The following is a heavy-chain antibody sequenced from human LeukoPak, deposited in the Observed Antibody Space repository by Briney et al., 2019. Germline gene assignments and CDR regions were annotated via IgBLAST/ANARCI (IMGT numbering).Heavy chain of an antibody. J-gene: IGHJ4*02. CDR2: IYYSGST. Sequence: PSETLSLTCTVSGGSISSSSYYWGWIRQPPGKGLEWIGSIYYSGSTYYNPSLKSRVTISVDTSKNQFSLKLSSVTAADTAVYYCARGGPYYYDSTYYWGQGTLVTVSS. CDR3: ARGGPYYYDSTYY. D-gene: IGHD3-22*01. CDR1: GGSISSSSYY. V-gene: IGHV4-39*07.